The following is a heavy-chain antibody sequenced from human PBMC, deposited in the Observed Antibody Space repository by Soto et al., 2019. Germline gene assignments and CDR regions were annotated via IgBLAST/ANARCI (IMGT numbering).Heavy chain of an antibody. J-gene: IGHJ5*02. CDR3: ARFGDSSRYGLHWFEP. Sequence: PSETLSRTCAVYGGSFSGYYWSWIRQPPGKGLEWVAKINHSGTTNYNPSLKSRVTISVDTSKNQFSLKLSSVTAADTAVYYCARFGDSSRYGLHWFEPWGPGTLVTLSS. D-gene: IGHD3-22*01. CDR1: GGSFSGYY. CDR2: INHSGTT. V-gene: IGHV4-34*01.